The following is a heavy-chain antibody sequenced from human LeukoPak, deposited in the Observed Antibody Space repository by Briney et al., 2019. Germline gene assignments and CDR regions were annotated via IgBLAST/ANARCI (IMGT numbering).Heavy chain of an antibody. V-gene: IGHV3-74*03. D-gene: IGHD1-1*01. CDR3: PRELEPFSAYYYGMAV. Sequence: GGSLRLSCVASGFTFSNYWMNWVRQAPGKGLVWVSSINTDGSSTKYADSVKGRFTISRDNSKNTLYLQMNSLRAEDTAVYYCPRELEPFSAYYYGMAVWAKGPRSPSP. CDR1: GFTFSNYW. J-gene: IGHJ6*02. CDR2: INTDGSST.